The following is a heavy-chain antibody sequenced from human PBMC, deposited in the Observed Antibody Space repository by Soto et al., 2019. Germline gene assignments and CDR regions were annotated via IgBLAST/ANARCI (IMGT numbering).Heavy chain of an antibody. Sequence: SVKVSCKASGFTFTSSAVQWVRQARGQRLEWIGWIVVGSGNTNYAQKFQERVTITRDMSTSTAYMELSSLRSEDTAVYYCAASSSRYYYDSCDVWGQGTTVTVSS. V-gene: IGHV1-58*01. D-gene: IGHD3-22*01. J-gene: IGHJ6*02. CDR1: GFTFTSSA. CDR2: IVVGSGNT. CDR3: AASSSRYYYDSCDV.